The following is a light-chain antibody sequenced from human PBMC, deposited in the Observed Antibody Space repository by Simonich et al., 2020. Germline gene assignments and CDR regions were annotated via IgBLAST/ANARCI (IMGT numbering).Light chain of an antibody. J-gene: IGKJ1*01. V-gene: IGKV3-11*01. Sequence: EIVLTQSPATLSLSPGERATLSCRASQSVSSYLAWYQQKPGQAPRLLIYDASNRATGIPARFSGSVSGTDFTLTISSLEPEDFATYYCQQYNSYWTFGQGTKVEIK. CDR2: DAS. CDR3: QQYNSYWT. CDR1: QSVSSY.